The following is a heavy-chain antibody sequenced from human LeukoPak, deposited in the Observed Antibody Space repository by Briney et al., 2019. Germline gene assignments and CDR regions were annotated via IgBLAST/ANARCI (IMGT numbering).Heavy chain of an antibody. CDR2: ISYDGSNK. CDR1: GFTFSSYA. J-gene: IGHJ4*02. CDR3: ARDQDQPSLAQMATITFPPYFDY. V-gene: IGHV3-30*04. Sequence: GGSLRLSCAASGFTFSSYAMHWVRQAPGKGLEWVAVISYDGSNKYYADSVKGRFTISRDNSKNTLYLQMNSLRAEDTAVYYCARDQDQPSLAQMATITFPPYFDYWGQGTLVTVSS. D-gene: IGHD5-24*01.